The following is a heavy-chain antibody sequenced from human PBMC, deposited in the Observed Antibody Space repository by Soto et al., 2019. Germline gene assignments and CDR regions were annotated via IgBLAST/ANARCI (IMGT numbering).Heavy chain of an antibody. V-gene: IGHV4-61*01. J-gene: IGHJ5*02. D-gene: IGHD6-19*01. CDR2: IYYSGST. CDR1: GGSVSSGSYY. CDR3: ARDRVLGIAVAGDNWFDP. Sequence: PSKTLSLTCTVSGGSVSSGSYYWSWIRQPPGKGLEWIGYIYYSGSTNYNPSLKSRVTISVDTSKNQFSLKLSSVTAADTAVYYCARDRVLGIAVAGDNWFDPWGQGTLVTVSS.